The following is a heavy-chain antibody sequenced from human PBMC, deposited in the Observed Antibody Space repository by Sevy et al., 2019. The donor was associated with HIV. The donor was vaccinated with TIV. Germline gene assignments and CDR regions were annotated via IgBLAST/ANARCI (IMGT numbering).Heavy chain of an antibody. CDR1: GFTFSSYA. CDR2: ISYDGSNK. D-gene: IGHD3-3*02. V-gene: IGHV3-30*04. J-gene: IGHJ4*02. Sequence: GGSLRLSCAASGFTFSSYAMHWVRQAPGKGLEWVAVISYDGSNKYYADSVKGRFTISRDNSKNTLYLQMNSLRAEDTAVYYCARAFSGFGSIDYWGQGTLLTVSS. CDR3: ARAFSGFGSIDY.